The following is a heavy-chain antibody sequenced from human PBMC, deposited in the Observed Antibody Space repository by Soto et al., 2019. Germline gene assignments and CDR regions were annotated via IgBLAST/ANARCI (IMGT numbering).Heavy chain of an antibody. D-gene: IGHD2-2*01. CDR2: IYNSGST. V-gene: IGHV4-30-4*02. Sequence: KPSETLSLTCAVSGDSLRSGDYYWVWIRQPPGKGLEWIGYIYNSGSTYYEPSLRSRLTISEDLSKNQLSLRLTAVTAADTAVYYCARGVDTMAFDHWGQGTLVTVSS. CDR3: ARGVDTMAFDH. CDR1: GDSLRSGDYY. J-gene: IGHJ5*02.